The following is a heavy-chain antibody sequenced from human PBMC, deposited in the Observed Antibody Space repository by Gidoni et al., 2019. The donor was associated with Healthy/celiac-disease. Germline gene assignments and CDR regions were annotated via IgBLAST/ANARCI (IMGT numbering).Heavy chain of an antibody. CDR3: TSFYSSSPQLWVY. D-gene: IGHD6-6*01. CDR1: GFTFSGSA. Sequence: EVQLVESGGGLVQPGGSLKLSCAASGFTFSGSAMHWVRQASGKGLEWVGRIRSKANSYATAYAASVKGRFTISRDDSKNTAYLQMNSLKTEDTAVYYCTSFYSSSPQLWVYWGQGTLVTVSS. J-gene: IGHJ4*02. V-gene: IGHV3-73*02. CDR2: IRSKANSYAT.